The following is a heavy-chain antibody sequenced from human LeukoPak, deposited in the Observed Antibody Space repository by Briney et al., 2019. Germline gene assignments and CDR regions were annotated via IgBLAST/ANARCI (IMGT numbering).Heavy chain of an antibody. V-gene: IGHV4-34*01. CDR2: INHSGST. CDR3: ARGHPLRGFGY. CDR1: GGSISSYY. Sequence: PSETLSLTCTVSGGSISSYYWSWIRQPPGKGLEWIGEINHSGSTNYNPSLKSRVTISVDTSKNQFSLKLSSVTAADTAVYYCARGHPLRGFGYWGQGTLVTVSS. D-gene: IGHD4-17*01. J-gene: IGHJ4*02.